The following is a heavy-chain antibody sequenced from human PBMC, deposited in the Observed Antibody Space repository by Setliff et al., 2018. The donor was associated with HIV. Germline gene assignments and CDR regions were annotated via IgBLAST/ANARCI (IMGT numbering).Heavy chain of an antibody. D-gene: IGHD3-16*01. CDR1: GGSISSGSYY. V-gene: IGHV4-61*09. J-gene: IGHJ5*02. CDR2: IFTSGGT. Sequence: SETLSLTCTVSGGSISSGSYYWSWIRQPAGKGLDWVGHIFTSGGTNYNPSLKSRVTMSIDTSKNQFSLKLNSVTAADTAVYFCARDRSKYGTGSSAYNWFDPWGLGTLVTVSS. CDR3: ARDRSKYGTGSSAYNWFDP.